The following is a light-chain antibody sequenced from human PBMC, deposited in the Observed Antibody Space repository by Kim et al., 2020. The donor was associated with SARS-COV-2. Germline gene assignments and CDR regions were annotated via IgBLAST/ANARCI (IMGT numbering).Light chain of an antibody. CDR3: QQSYITPFT. CDR2: AAS. V-gene: IGKV1-39*01. Sequence: DIQMTQSPSFLSASVGDRVTITCRTTQSISSHLNWYQQIPGRAPRLLISAASTLQGGVPSRFSGSGSETDFTLTISSLQPEDFSTFYCQQSYITPFTFGPGTKVDIK. CDR1: QSISSH. J-gene: IGKJ3*01.